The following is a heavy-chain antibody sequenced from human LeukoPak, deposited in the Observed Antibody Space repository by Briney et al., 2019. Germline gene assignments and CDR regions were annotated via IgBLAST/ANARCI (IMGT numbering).Heavy chain of an antibody. CDR1: GFTFSSYA. D-gene: IGHD3-10*01. CDR3: ARGVDIIGY. J-gene: IGHJ4*02. V-gene: IGHV3-23*01. Sequence: GGSLRLSCAASGFTFSSYAMSWVRQAPGKGLEWVSAISGSDGNTYYADSVKGRFTISRDNSKNTLHLQMNSLRAEDTAVYYCARGVDIIGYWGQGTLVTVSS. CDR2: ISGSDGNT.